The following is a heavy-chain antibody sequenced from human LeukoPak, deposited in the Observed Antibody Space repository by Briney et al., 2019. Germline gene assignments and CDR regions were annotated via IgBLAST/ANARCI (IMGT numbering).Heavy chain of an antibody. J-gene: IGHJ4*02. CDR2: INPNSNFM. CDR3: ASLSSGGGHVGGTDY. D-gene: IGHD2-15*01. CDR1: GFTFSSFT. Sequence: PGGSLRLSCAASGFTFSSFTVNWVRQAPGKGLDWVSSINPNSNFMYYADSVKGRFTISRDNANSSLFLQMNSLRDEDSALYYCASLSSGGGHVGGTDYWGQGTLVTVSS. V-gene: IGHV3-21*01.